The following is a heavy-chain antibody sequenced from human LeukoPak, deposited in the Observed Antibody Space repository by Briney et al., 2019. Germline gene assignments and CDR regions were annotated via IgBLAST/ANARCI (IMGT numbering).Heavy chain of an antibody. CDR3: ARAPHVLLWFGELLKTHFYGMDV. Sequence: ASVKVSCKASGYTFTSYDINWVRQATGQGLEWMGWMNPNSGNTGYAQKFQGRVTMTRNTSISTAYMGLSSLRSEDTAVYYCARAPHVLLWFGELLKTHFYGMDVWGQGTTVTVSS. V-gene: IGHV1-8*01. CDR1: GYTFTSYD. D-gene: IGHD3-10*01. CDR2: MNPNSGNT. J-gene: IGHJ6*02.